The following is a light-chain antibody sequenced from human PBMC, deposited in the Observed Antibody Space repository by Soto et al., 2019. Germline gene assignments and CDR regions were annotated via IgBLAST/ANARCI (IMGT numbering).Light chain of an antibody. CDR1: SSDVGGFNY. J-gene: IGLJ1*01. V-gene: IGLV2-14*03. CDR2: DVT. Sequence: QSVLTQPASVSGSPGQSITISCTGTSSDVGGFNYVSWYQQHPGKAPKLMIYDVTNRPSGVSYRFSGSKSGNTASLTISGLQAEDEAAYYCNSYTSSSTYVFGTGTKLTDL. CDR3: NSYTSSSTYV.